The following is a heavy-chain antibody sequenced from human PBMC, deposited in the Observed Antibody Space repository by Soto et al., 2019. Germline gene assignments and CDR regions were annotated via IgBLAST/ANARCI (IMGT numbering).Heavy chain of an antibody. CDR3: ARGHGSGSYYSDPVIYYYYYGM. D-gene: IGHD3-10*01. J-gene: IGHJ6*01. CDR1: GGSISSYY. V-gene: IGHV4-59*01. CDR2: IYYSGST. Sequence: SETLSLTCTVSGGSISSYYWSWIRQPPGKGLEWIGYIYYSGSTNYNPSLKSRVTISVDTSKNQFSLKLSSVTAADTAVYYCARGHGSGSYYSDPVIYYYYYGM.